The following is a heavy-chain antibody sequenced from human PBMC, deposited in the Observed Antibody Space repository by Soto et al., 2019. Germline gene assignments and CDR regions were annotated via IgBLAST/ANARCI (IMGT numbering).Heavy chain of an antibody. V-gene: IGHV3-30-3*01. D-gene: IGHD3-10*01. CDR1: GFTFSSYV. CDR3: ARDPGATYLYGSGSYAADH. CDR2: ISYDGSNK. J-gene: IGHJ4*02. Sequence: QVQLVESGGGVVQPGRSLRLSCAASGFTFSSYVMHWVRQAPGKGLEWVALISYDGSNKYYADSVKGRFTISKDNSKNTLYLQMNSLRAEDTAVYYCARDPGATYLYGSGSYAADHWGQGTLVTVSS.